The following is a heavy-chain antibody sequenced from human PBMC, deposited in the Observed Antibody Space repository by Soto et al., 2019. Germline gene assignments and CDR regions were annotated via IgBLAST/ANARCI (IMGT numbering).Heavy chain of an antibody. V-gene: IGHV1-18*04. J-gene: IGHJ4*02. Sequence: ASVKVSCKASGYTFTSYGISWVLQAPGQGLEWMGWSSAYNGNTNYAQKLQGRVTMTTDTSTSTAYMELMSLRSDDTAVYYCARDFRITMVRELPDYFDYWGQGTLVTVSS. CDR2: SSAYNGNT. CDR1: GYTFTSYG. D-gene: IGHD3-10*01. CDR3: ARDFRITMVRELPDYFDY.